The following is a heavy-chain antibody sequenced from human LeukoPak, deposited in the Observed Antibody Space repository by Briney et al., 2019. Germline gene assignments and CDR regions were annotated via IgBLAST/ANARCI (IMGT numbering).Heavy chain of an antibody. V-gene: IGHV3-30*18. Sequence: GGSLRLSCAASGFTFSSYGMHWVRQAPGKGLEWVAVISYDGSNKYYADSVKGRFTISRDNSKNTLYLQMNRLRAEDTAVYYCAKQGCSGGSCYSPTWGQGTLVTVSS. CDR1: GFTFSSYG. D-gene: IGHD2-15*01. CDR2: ISYDGSNK. J-gene: IGHJ4*02. CDR3: AKQGCSGGSCYSPT.